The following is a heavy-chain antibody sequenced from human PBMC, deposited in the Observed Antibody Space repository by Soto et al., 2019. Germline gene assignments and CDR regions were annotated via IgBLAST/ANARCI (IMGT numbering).Heavy chain of an antibody. CDR3: AKCSRSGRLRGLVYGMDV. CDR2: ISYDGSNK. J-gene: IGHJ6*02. D-gene: IGHD3-10*02. Sequence: QVQLVESGGGVVQPGRSLRLSCAASGFTFSSYGMHWVRQAPGKGLEWVAVISYDGSNKYYADSVKGRFTISRDNSKNTLYLQMNSLRAEDTAVYYCAKCSRSGRLRGLVYGMDVWGQGTTVTVSS. V-gene: IGHV3-30*18. CDR1: GFTFSSYG.